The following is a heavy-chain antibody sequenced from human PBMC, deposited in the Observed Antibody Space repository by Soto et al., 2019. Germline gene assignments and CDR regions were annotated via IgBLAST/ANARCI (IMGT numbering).Heavy chain of an antibody. CDR2: VSSSGRST. CDR3: CQPADSVVGGALDY. V-gene: IGHV3-64D*06. CDR1: GFIFSEST. D-gene: IGHD2-21*01. J-gene: IGHJ4*02. Sequence: PGGSLRLSWSASGFIFSESTIYWVRQVPGKGLEAISAVSSSGRSTYYADSVKDRFTISRDNSKNTLFLQMGSLIPEDTAIYYCCQPADSVVGGALDYWGQGTQVTVSS.